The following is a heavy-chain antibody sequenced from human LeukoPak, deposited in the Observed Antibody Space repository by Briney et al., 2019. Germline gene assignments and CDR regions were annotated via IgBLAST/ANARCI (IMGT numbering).Heavy chain of an antibody. Sequence: ASVKVSCKASGYTFTSYDINWVRQATGQGLEWMGWMNPNSGNTGYAQKFQGRVTMTRNTSISTAYMELSSLRSEDTAVYYCARVRWLRFIYFDYWGQGSLVTVSS. J-gene: IGHJ4*02. D-gene: IGHD5-12*01. CDR2: MNPNSGNT. CDR1: GYTFTSYD. CDR3: ARVRWLRFIYFDY. V-gene: IGHV1-8*01.